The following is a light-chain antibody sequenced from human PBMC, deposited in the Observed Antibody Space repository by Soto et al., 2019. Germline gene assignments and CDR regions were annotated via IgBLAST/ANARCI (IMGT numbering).Light chain of an antibody. V-gene: IGLV1-47*01. CDR1: SSKIGSNY. Sequence: QSVLTQPPSASGTPGQRVTISCSGSSSKIGSNYVYWYQQLPGTAPKLLIYRNNQRPSGVPDRFSGSKSGTSASLAISGLRSEDEADYYCAAWDDSLSPHVVFGGGTKVTVL. CDR3: AAWDDSLSPHVV. CDR2: RNN. J-gene: IGLJ2*01.